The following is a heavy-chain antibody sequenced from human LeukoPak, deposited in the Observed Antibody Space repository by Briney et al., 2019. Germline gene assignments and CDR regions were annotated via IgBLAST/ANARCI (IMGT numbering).Heavy chain of an antibody. CDR1: GFTFSSYA. Sequence: PGGSPRLSCAASGFTFSSYAMSWVRQAPGKGLEWVSAISGSGGSTYYADSVKGRFTISRDNSKNTLYLQMNSLRAEDTAVYYCAKVALYGDKRTTFDYWGQGTLVTVSS. CDR2: ISGSGGST. CDR3: AKVALYGDKRTTFDY. J-gene: IGHJ4*02. V-gene: IGHV3-23*01. D-gene: IGHD4-17*01.